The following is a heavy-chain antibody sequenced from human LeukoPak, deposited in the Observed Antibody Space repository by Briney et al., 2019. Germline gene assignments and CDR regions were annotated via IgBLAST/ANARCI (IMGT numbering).Heavy chain of an antibody. Sequence: PSETLSLTCTVSGGSISGSTYYWGWVRQPPGKGLEWIGSIYYSGSTNYNPSLKSRVTISVDTSKNQFSLRLNSVTAADTAVYYCAIRDTVTVAEAFDYWGQGTLVTVSS. CDR3: AIRDTVTVAEAFDY. CDR2: IYYSGST. J-gene: IGHJ4*02. D-gene: IGHD3-22*01. CDR1: GGSISGSTYY. V-gene: IGHV4-39*01.